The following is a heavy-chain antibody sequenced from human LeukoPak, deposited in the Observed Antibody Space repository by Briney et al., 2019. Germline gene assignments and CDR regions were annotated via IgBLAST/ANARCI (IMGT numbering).Heavy chain of an antibody. CDR1: GGSTTSYY. CDR3: ARAVYCGGDCWYYFDS. CDR2: IHHSGNT. V-gene: IGHV4-59*13. J-gene: IGHJ4*02. Sequence: PSETLSLTCSVSGGSTTSYYWSWIRQPPGKALEWIAYIHHSGNTVYSPSLKSRVTISLDTSKNQLSPKLSSVTAADTAIYYCARAVYCGGDCWYYFDSWGQGILVTVSS. D-gene: IGHD2-21*02.